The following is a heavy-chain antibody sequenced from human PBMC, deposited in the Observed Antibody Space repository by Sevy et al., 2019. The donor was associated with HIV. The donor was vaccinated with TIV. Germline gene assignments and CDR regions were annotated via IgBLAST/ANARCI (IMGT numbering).Heavy chain of an antibody. D-gene: IGHD3-3*01. J-gene: IGHJ6*02. CDR3: ARGFMGADYYYGMDV. CDR1: RLTFSSSS. V-gene: IGHV3-48*02. CDR2: ISSSSTTI. Sequence: GGSLRLSCAASRLTFSSSSVNWVRLAPGKGLEWVSYISSSSTTIYYADSVKGRFTISRDNAKNSLYLQMNSLRDEDTAVYYCARGFMGADYYYGMDVWGQGTTVTVSS.